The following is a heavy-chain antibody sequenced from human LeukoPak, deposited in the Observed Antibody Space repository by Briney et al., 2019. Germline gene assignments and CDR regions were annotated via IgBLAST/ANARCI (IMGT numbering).Heavy chain of an antibody. Sequence: SETLSLTCAVYGGSFSGYYWSWIRQPPGKGLEWIGEINHSGSTNYNPSLKSRVTISVDTSKNQLSLKLSSVTAADTAVYYCALRGGTAMVNFDYWGQGTLVTVSS. CDR2: INHSGST. V-gene: IGHV4-34*01. CDR1: GGSFSGYY. CDR3: ALRGGTAMVNFDY. J-gene: IGHJ4*02. D-gene: IGHD5-18*01.